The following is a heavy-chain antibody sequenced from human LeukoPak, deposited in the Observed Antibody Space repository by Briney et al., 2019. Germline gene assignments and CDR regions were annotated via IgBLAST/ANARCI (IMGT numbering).Heavy chain of an antibody. CDR1: GGSISSYY. CDR2: IYHSGST. D-gene: IGHD1-26*01. V-gene: IGHV4-39*07. CDR3: ARVQPYSGSYGHAFDI. Sequence: SEALSLTCTVSGGSISSYYWGWIRQPPGKGLEWIGSIYHSGSTYYNPSLKSRVTISVDTSKNQFSLKLSSVTAADTAVYYCARVQPYSGSYGHAFDIWGQGTMVTVSS. J-gene: IGHJ3*02.